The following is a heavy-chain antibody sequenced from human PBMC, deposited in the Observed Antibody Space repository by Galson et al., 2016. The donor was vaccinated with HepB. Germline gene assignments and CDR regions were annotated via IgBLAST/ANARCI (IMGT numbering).Heavy chain of an antibody. CDR2: TYSDGRT. CDR1: DFSVSDND. CDR3: TREKNPKDYKSRMDV. Sequence: SLRLSCAASDFSVSDNDMSWVRQAPGKGLEWVAVTYSDGRTPYAESVKGRFTISRDNSKNTLYLQMNSPTADDTAVYYCTREKNPKDYKSRMDVWGQGTTVIVSS. D-gene: IGHD3-16*01. J-gene: IGHJ6*02. V-gene: IGHV3-53*01.